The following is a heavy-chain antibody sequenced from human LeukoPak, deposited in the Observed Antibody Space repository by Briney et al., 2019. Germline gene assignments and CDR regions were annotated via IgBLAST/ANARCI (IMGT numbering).Heavy chain of an antibody. Sequence: SETLSLTCTVSGGSISSYYWSWIRQPPGKGLEWIGYIYYSGSTNYNPSLKSRVTISVDTSKNQFSLKLSSVTAADTAVYYCARHMGSSGYYYYYYYYGMDVWGQGTTVTVSS. J-gene: IGHJ6*02. CDR1: GGSISSYY. D-gene: IGHD3-22*01. V-gene: IGHV4-59*08. CDR2: IYYSGST. CDR3: ARHMGSSGYYYYYYYYGMDV.